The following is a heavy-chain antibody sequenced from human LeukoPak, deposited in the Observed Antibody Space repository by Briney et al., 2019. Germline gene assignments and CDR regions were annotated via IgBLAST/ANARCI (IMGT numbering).Heavy chain of an antibody. V-gene: IGHV1-18*01. CDR3: AATTSCYKGSCLDY. CDR1: GYTFTSYG. D-gene: IGHD2-2*02. CDR2: ISAYNGNT. J-gene: IGHJ4*02. Sequence: ASVKVSCKASGYTFTSYGISWVRQAPGQGLEWMGWISAYNGNTNYAQKLQGRVTMTTDTSTSTAYMELRSLRSDDTAVYYCAATTSCYKGSCLDYWGQGTLVTVSS.